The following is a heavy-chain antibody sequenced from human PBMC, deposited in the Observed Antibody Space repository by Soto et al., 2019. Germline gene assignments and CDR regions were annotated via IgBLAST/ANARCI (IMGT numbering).Heavy chain of an antibody. D-gene: IGHD5-12*01. V-gene: IGHV1-69*12. J-gene: IGHJ2*01. CDR1: GGTFSSYT. Sequence: QVQLVQSGAEVKKPGSSVTVSCKASGGTFSSYTISWVRQAPGQGLEWMGGIIPIFGTANYAQKFQGRVTITADESPSTAYMKLSSLRSEDTAVYYCARGKHRWLQLWYFDLWGRGTLVTVSS. CDR3: ARGKHRWLQLWYFDL. CDR2: IIPIFGTA.